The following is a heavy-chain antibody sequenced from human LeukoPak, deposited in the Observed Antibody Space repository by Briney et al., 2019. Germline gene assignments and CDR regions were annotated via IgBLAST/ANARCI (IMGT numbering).Heavy chain of an antibody. CDR1: GGSISTQSYY. CDR2: IYYSGNT. CDR3: ARHEVRGARSFDY. Sequence: SETLSLTCTVSGGSISTQSYYWGWIRQPPGKGLEWIGTIYYSGNTYYNPSLKSRVTISIDTSNNQFFLKLRSVTAADTAVYYRARHEVRGARSFDYWGQGTLVTVSS. V-gene: IGHV4-39*01. D-gene: IGHD3-10*01. J-gene: IGHJ4*02.